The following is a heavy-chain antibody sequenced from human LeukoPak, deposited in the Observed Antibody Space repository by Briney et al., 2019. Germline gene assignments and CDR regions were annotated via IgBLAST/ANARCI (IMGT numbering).Heavy chain of an antibody. CDR2: INWNGGTT. CDR3: ARGVLRTSAYYGVDY. D-gene: IGHD3-22*01. V-gene: IGHV3-20*04. Sequence: GGSLRLSCAASGFTVITNYMSWVRQAPGKGLEWVSGINWNGGTTRYADSVKGRFTISRDNAKNSLYLQMNSVRAEDTAFYYCARGVLRTSAYYGVDYWGQGTLVTVSS. CDR1: GFTVITNY. J-gene: IGHJ4*02.